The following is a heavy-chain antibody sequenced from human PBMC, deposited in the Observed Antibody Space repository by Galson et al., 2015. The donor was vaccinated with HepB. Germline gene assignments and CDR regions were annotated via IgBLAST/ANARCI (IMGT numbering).Heavy chain of an antibody. J-gene: IGHJ4*02. V-gene: IGHV3-72*01. CDR1: GFTFSDYY. D-gene: IGHD3-3*02. CDR2: VRHKARRYTT. CDR3: SRTLPGIDLDY. Sequence: GSLRLSCAASGFTFSDYYIEWVRQAPGKGLEWVGRVRHKARRYTTDYVASVEGRFTISRDDSKNSLCLQMDSLKTEDTAVYYCSRTLPGIDLDYWGQGTLVTVSS.